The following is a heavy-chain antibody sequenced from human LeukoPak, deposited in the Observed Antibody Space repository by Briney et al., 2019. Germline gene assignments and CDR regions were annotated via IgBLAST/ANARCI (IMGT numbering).Heavy chain of an antibody. J-gene: IGHJ4*02. CDR1: AFTFDDYA. CDR2: ISWNSGSI. Sequence: GGSLRLSCAASAFTFDDYAMQWVRQAPGKGLEWVSGISWNSGSIGYADSVKGRFTISRDNAKNSLYLQMNSLRAEDTAFYYCAKEKKNLPGMFDYWGQGTLVTVSS. D-gene: IGHD3-10*02. CDR3: AKEKKNLPGMFDY. V-gene: IGHV3-9*01.